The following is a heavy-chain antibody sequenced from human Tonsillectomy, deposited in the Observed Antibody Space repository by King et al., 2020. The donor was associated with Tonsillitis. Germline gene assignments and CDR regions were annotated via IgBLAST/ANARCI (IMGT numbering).Heavy chain of an antibody. CDR1: GYIFNTYG. J-gene: IGHJ4*02. V-gene: IGHV1-18*04. D-gene: IGHD2-15*01. Sequence: VQLVESRAEVKKPGASVKVSCKASGYIFNTYGIIWVRQAPGQGLEWMGWIATDTSKTESAQKFQGRVAMTTDTSTSTAYMELRSLTSDDTAIYHCARESNVVPWYLDYWGQGTLVTVSS. CDR3: ARESNVVPWYLDY. CDR2: IATDTSKT.